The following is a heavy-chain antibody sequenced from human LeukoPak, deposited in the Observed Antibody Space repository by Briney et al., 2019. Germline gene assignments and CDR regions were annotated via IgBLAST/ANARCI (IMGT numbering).Heavy chain of an antibody. CDR1: GFTFSSYS. D-gene: IGHD3-22*01. CDR3: AKKGATPWYDSSGYYRDAFDI. V-gene: IGHV3-21*01. CDR2: ISSSSSYI. Sequence: GGSLRLSCAASGFTFSSYSMNWVRQAPGKGLEWVSSISSSSSYIYYADSVKGRFTISRDNSKNTLYLQMNSLRAEDTAVYYCAKKGATPWYDSSGYYRDAFDIWGQGTMVTVSS. J-gene: IGHJ3*02.